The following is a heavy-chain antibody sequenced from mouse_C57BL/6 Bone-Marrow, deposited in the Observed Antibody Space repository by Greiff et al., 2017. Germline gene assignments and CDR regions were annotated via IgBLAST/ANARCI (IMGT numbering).Heavy chain of an antibody. J-gene: IGHJ2*01. Sequence: EVHLVESGGGLVKPGGSLKLSCAASGFTFSSYAMSWVRQTPEKRLEWVATISDGGSYTYYPNNVQGRFTISRENAKNNLYLQMSQLKSEDTAMYCCATTVVATDYWGQGTTLTVSS. CDR2: ISDGGSYT. D-gene: IGHD1-1*01. CDR1: GFTFSSYA. V-gene: IGHV5-4*01. CDR3: ATTVVATDY.